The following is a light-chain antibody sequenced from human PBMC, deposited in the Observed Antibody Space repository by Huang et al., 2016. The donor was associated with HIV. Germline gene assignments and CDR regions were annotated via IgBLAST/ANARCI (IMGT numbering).Light chain of an antibody. CDR3: HQFYDTPQT. Sequence: DIVVTQSPDSLALPLGGRAAINCTASQSVLKTSNNKNFLNWYQLKPGQPPKLLIYWASIRESGVPDRFSGSGSGTHFTLTIASLQAEDVAVYYCHQFYDTPQTFGQGTKVEVK. CDR1: QSVLKTSNNKNF. CDR2: WAS. V-gene: IGKV4-1*01. J-gene: IGKJ1*01.